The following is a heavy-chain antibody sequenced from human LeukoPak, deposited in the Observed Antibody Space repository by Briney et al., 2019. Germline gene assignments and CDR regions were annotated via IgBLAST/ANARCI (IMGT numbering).Heavy chain of an antibody. V-gene: IGHV3-23*01. J-gene: IGHJ4*02. Sequence: TGGFLRLSCAASGFTFNNYAMSWVRQAPGKGLEWVSTISGSATGTYYGDSVKGRFTISRDNSKNTLYLQMNSLRAEDTAVYYCAKRIGSCNSISCLYFDHWGQGALVTVSS. D-gene: IGHD2-2*01. CDR3: AKRIGSCNSISCLYFDH. CDR1: GFTFNNYA. CDR2: ISGSATGT.